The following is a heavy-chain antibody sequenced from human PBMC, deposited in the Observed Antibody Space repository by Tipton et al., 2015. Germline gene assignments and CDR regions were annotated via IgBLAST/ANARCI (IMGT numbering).Heavy chain of an antibody. D-gene: IGHD2-21*01. CDR3: ARHRFSYPLESDY. Sequence: TLSLTCTVSGGSITTTRHYWNWIRQPAGKGLEWIGRIDGSGSTNYTPSLESRATISLDTPKNQFSLKLTSVTAADTAVYYCARHRFSYPLESDYWGPGTLVTVSS. J-gene: IGHJ4*02. V-gene: IGHV4-61*02. CDR1: GGSITTTRHY. CDR2: IDGSGST.